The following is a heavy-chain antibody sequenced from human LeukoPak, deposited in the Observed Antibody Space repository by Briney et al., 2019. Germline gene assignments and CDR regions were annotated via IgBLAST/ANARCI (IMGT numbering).Heavy chain of an antibody. D-gene: IGHD1-26*01. CDR1: GFTVSSNY. Sequence: GGSLRLSCAASGFTVSSNYMSWVRQAPGKGLEWVAVIYSGGSTYYADSVKGRFTISRDNSKNTLYLQMNTLRDADTAVYYCAAGRELLHFDYWGQGTLVTVSS. CDR2: IYSGGST. J-gene: IGHJ4*02. CDR3: AAGRELLHFDY. V-gene: IGHV3-66*02.